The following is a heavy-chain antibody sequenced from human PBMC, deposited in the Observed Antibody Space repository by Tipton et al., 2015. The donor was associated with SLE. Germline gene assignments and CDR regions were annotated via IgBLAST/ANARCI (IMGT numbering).Heavy chain of an antibody. J-gene: IGHJ4*02. V-gene: IGHV4-59*11. Sequence: TLSLTCTVSGGSSSRHYWSWIRQPPGKGLEWIGYIYYTGGTNYNLSLKSRVTISVDTSNNHFSLKLSSVTAADTAVYYCAREGREVTVRPVDNWGQGIPVTVSA. D-gene: IGHD2-21*02. CDR3: AREGREVTVRPVDN. CDR2: IYYTGGT. CDR1: GGSSSRHY.